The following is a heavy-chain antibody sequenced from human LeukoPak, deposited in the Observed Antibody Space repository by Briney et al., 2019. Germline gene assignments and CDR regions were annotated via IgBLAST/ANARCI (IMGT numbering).Heavy chain of an antibody. Sequence: GGSLRLSCAASGFTFDDYGMSWVRQAPGKGLEWVCGINWNGGSTGYADSVNGRFTISRDNAKNSLYLQMNSLRAEDTAVYYCARVLGSLRTRYYYYMDVWGKGTTVTVSS. CDR1: GFTFDDYG. CDR3: ARVLGSLRTRYYYYMDV. D-gene: IGHD1-26*01. J-gene: IGHJ6*03. V-gene: IGHV3-20*04. CDR2: INWNGGST.